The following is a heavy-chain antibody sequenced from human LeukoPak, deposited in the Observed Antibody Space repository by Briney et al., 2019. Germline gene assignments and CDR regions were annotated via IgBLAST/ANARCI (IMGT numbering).Heavy chain of an antibody. J-gene: IGHJ4*02. CDR2: INPSGGST. CDR1: GYTFTSYY. Sequence: ASVKVSCKASGYTFTSYYMHWVRQAPGQGLEWMGIINPSGGSTSYAQKFQGRVTMTRDTSTSTVYMELSSLRSEDTAVYYCARDRILLWFGEPYFDYWGQGTLVTVSS. D-gene: IGHD3-10*01. V-gene: IGHV1-46*01. CDR3: ARDRILLWFGEPYFDY.